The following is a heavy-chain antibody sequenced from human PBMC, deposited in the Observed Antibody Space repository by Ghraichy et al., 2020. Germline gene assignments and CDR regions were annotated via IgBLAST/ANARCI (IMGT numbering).Heavy chain of an antibody. CDR3: TRGGALGLRGMDV. CDR2: IRSKAYGGTT. V-gene: IGHV3-49*03. J-gene: IGHJ6*02. Sequence: GGSLRLSCTASGFTFGDYAMSWFRQAPGKGLEWVGFIRSKAYGGTTEYAASVKGRFTISRDDSKSIAYLQMNSLKTEDTAVYYCTRGGALGLRGMDVWGQGTTVTVSS. CDR1: GFTFGDYA. D-gene: IGHD3-10*01.